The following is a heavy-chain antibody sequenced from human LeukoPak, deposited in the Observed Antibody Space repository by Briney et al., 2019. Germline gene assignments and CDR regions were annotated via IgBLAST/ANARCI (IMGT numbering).Heavy chain of an antibody. D-gene: IGHD6-6*01. CDR2: INPSGGST. Sequence: ASVKVSCKASGYTFTSYYMHWVRQAPEQGLEWMGIINPSGGSTSYAQKFQGRVTMTRDTSTSTVYMELSSLRSEDTAVYYCARGVIRSARPGRNYFDYWGQGTLVTVSS. CDR1: GYTFTSYY. V-gene: IGHV1-46*01. CDR3: ARGVIRSARPGRNYFDY. J-gene: IGHJ4*02.